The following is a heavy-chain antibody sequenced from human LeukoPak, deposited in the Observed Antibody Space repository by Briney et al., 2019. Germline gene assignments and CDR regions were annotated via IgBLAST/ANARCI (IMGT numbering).Heavy chain of an antibody. CDR1: GFTFSSYA. CDR3: AKDLSVSVSSDY. Sequence: GGSLRLSCAASGFTFSSYAMSWVRQAPGKGLEWVSAISGSGGSTYYADSVKGRFTISRDNSKNTLYLQMNSLGAEDTAVYYCAKDLSVSVSSDYWGQGTLVTVSS. D-gene: IGHD2-15*01. J-gene: IGHJ4*02. CDR2: ISGSGGST. V-gene: IGHV3-23*01.